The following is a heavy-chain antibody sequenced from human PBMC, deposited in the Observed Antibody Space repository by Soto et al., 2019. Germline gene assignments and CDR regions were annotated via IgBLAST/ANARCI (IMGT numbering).Heavy chain of an antibody. D-gene: IGHD6-13*01. J-gene: IGHJ6*02. V-gene: IGHV3-30*18. CDR2: ISSDGNNK. Sequence: QVQLEESGGGVVPPGRSLRLSCAASGFAFGDYGMHWVRQAPGKGLEWVAIISSDGNNKYYADSVKGRFTISRDNSQNTLFLQMNSLRADDTALYYCAKNHLGKPFYYYYIMDAWGQGTTVTVSS. CDR3: AKNHLGKPFYYYYIMDA. CDR1: GFAFGDYG.